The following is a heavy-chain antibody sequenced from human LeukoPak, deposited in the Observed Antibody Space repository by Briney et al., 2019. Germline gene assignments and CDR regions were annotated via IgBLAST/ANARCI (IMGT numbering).Heavy chain of an antibody. V-gene: IGHV4-4*07. CDR2: IYTSGST. Sequence: SETLSLTCTVSGGSISSYYWSWIRQPAGKRLEWIGRIYTSGSTNYNPSLKSRVTMSVDTSKNQFSLKLSSVTAADTAVYYCARDPYYYDSSGYGYFDYWGQGTLVTVSS. D-gene: IGHD3-22*01. CDR3: ARDPYYYDSSGYGYFDY. J-gene: IGHJ4*02. CDR1: GGSISSYY.